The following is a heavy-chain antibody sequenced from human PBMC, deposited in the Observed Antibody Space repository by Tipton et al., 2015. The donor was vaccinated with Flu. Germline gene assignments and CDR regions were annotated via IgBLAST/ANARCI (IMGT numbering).Heavy chain of an antibody. J-gene: IGHJ6*03. V-gene: IGHV3-7*03. CDR1: GFTFSDYW. CDR3: ARAMDV. Sequence: SLRLSCAASGFTFSDYWMNWVRQAPGKGLEWVANINQNGSATYYVESVKGRFTISRDNAKNSLSLQMNSLRGEDTAVYYCARAMDVWGKGTTVTVSS. CDR2: INQNGSAT.